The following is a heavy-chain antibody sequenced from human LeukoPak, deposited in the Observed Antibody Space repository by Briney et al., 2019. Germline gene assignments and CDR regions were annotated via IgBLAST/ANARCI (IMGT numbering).Heavy chain of an antibody. V-gene: IGHV4-59*01. CDR3: AGDDNSSWWSY. CDR1: GVSITSYY. CDR2: MYYSGTT. D-gene: IGHD6-13*01. J-gene: IGHJ4*02. Sequence: SETLSLTCTVSGVSITSYYWSWIRQPPGKGLEWIGNMYYSGTTNYNPSLKSRVTISADTSKNQLPLKLKSVTAADTAVYYCAGDDNSSWWSYWGLGTLVTVSS.